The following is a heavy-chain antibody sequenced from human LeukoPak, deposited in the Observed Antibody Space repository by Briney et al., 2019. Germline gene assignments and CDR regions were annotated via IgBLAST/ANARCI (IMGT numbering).Heavy chain of an antibody. CDR1: GFTFADHY. CDR2: IGPHSTFT. D-gene: IGHD2/OR15-2a*01. Sequence: ASVKVSCKSSGFTFADHYIHWVRQGPGQGLEWMGYIGPHSTFTSSPQEFQGRVTMTRDASMSTAYMELTRLTSDDTAVYYCVREGEGPLSKDFDYWGQGTLVTVSS. V-gene: IGHV1-2*02. J-gene: IGHJ4*02. CDR3: VREGEGPLSKDFDY.